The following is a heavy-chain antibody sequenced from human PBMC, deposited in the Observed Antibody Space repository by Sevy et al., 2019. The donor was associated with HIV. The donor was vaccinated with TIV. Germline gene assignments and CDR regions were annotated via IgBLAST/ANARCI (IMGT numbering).Heavy chain of an antibody. D-gene: IGHD5-12*01. V-gene: IGHV4-59*01. CDR1: GGSISSYY. CDR2: IYYSGST. Sequence: SETLSLTCTVSGGSISSYYWSWIRQPPGKGLEWIGYIYYSGSTNYNPSLKSRVTISVDTSKNQFSLKLSSVTAADTAVYYCARGGTGDGYNFVYWGHGTLVTVSS. CDR3: ARGGTGDGYNFVY. J-gene: IGHJ4*01.